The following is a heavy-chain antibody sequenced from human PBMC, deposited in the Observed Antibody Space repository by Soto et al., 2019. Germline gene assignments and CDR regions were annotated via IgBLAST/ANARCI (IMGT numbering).Heavy chain of an antibody. J-gene: IGHJ2*01. CDR2: VYYSGTT. Sequence: NPPETLSLTCTVSGAAINNNDYYWSWIRQTPGKGLEWIGYVYYSGTTDYIPSLKSRLSMSIDKSQNQFTLKLNSVTAADTATYYCARMSYFYDKWYFDLWGRGTLVTVSS. CDR1: GAAINNNDYY. CDR3: ARMSYFYDKWYFDL. V-gene: IGHV4-30-4*01. D-gene: IGHD3-22*01.